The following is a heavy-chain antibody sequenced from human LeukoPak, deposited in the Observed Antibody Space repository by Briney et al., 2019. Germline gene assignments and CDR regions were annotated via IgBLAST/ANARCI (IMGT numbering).Heavy chain of an antibody. D-gene: IGHD5-18*01. CDR2: ISYDGSNK. CDR3: ESHNYGKAYFDY. Sequence: GGSLRLSCAASGFTFSSYAMHWVRQAPGKGLEWVAVISYDGSNKYYADSVKGRFTISRDNSKNTLYLQMNSLRAADTAVYYCESHNYGKAYFDYWGQGSLVTVSS. V-gene: IGHV3-30*04. CDR1: GFTFSSYA. J-gene: IGHJ4*02.